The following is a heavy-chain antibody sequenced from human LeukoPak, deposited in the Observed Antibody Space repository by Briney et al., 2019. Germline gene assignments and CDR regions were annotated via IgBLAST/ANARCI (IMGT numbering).Heavy chain of an antibody. V-gene: IGHV1-3*01. D-gene: IGHD3-16*02. J-gene: IGHJ5*02. CDR1: GYTFTSYA. CDR2: INAGNGNT. CDR3: VREIPSSFWFDP. Sequence: ASVKVSCKASGYTFTSYAMHWVRQAPGQRLEWMGWINAGNGNTKYSQKFQGRVTITRDTSASTAYMELSSLRSEDTAVYYCVREIPSSFWFDPWGQGTLVTVSS.